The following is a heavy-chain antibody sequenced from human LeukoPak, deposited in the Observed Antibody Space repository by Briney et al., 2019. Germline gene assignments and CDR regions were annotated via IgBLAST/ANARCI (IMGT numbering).Heavy chain of an antibody. D-gene: IGHD4-23*01. CDR1: VYSMGSISSTYY. CDR3: ARLRVQNYGGNWGFDY. V-gene: IGHV4-38-2*02. Sequence: SETLSLTCTVSVYSMGSISSTYYWGWVRQSPGKGLEWMGSIYHSGSTYYNPSLQSRVTISIDTSKNQFSLKLSSVTAADTAVYYCARLRVQNYGGNWGFDYWGQGTLVTVSS. J-gene: IGHJ4*02. CDR2: IYHSGST.